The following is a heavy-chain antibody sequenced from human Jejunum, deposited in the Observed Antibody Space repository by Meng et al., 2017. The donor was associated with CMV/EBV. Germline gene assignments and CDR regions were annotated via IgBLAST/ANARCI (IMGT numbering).Heavy chain of an antibody. Sequence: FSTSNMNWVRQAPGKGLEWVSSISSTSNYIYYSDSVKGRFTISRDNAKNSLYLQMNSLRIEDTALYYCAKGRGSSWTGYFYGMDVWGQGTTVTVSS. CDR3: AKGRGSSWTGYFYGMDV. CDR1: FSTSN. D-gene: IGHD3/OR15-3a*01. V-gene: IGHV3-21*04. CDR2: ISSTSNYI. J-gene: IGHJ6*02.